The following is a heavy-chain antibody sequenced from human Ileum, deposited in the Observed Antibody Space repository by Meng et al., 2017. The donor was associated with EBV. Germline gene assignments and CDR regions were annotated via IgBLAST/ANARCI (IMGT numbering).Heavy chain of an antibody. D-gene: IGHD1-26*01. Sequence: QVQLQESGPGLVKPSQTLSLTCAVSGVSISSGYFHWSWIRQPPGKGLEWIGHSGSTSYNPSLRSRVTISVDTSKNQFSLKVDSATAGDTAVYYCVSYAVGAGGIGYWGQGILVTSPQ. CDR2: HSGST. CDR1: GVSISSGYFH. CDR3: VSYAVGAGGIGY. J-gene: IGHJ4*02. V-gene: IGHV4-30-4*01.